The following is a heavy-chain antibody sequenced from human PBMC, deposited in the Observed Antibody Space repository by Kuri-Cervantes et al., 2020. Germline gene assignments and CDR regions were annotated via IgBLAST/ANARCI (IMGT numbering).Heavy chain of an antibody. Sequence: SLKISCAASGFTFDDYAMHWVRQAPGKGLEWVSGISWNSGSIGYADSVKGRFTISRDNAKNSLYLQMYSLRAEDTAVYYCAREFITIFDVWGNQGRRDAFDIWGQGTMVTVSS. V-gene: IGHV3-9*01. CDR1: GFTFDDYA. D-gene: IGHD3-9*01. CDR2: ISWNSGSI. CDR3: AREFITIFDVWGNQGRRDAFDI. J-gene: IGHJ3*02.